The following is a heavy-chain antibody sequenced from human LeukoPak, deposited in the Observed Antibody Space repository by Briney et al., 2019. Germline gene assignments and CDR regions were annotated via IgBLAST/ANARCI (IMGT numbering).Heavy chain of an antibody. D-gene: IGHD4-17*01. V-gene: IGHV3-30*18. CDR2: ISYDGSNK. J-gene: IGHJ4*02. CDR3: AKSTTVTQRGYFDY. Sequence: PGGSLRLSCAASGFTFSSYGMHWARQAPAKGLEWVAIISYDGSNKYYADSVKGRFTNSRDHSKNTLSLQMNRLRAEDTAVYYCAKSTTVTQRGYFDYWGQGTLVTVSS. CDR1: GFTFSSYG.